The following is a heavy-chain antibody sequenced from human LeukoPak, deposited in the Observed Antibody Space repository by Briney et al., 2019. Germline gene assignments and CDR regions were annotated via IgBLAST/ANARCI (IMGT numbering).Heavy chain of an antibody. V-gene: IGHV3-23*01. CDR2: ISGSGGST. Sequence: PGGSLRLSCAASGFTFSSYAMSWVRQAPGKGLEWVSAISGSGGSTYYADSVKGRFTISRDNSKNTLYLQMNSLRAEDTAVYYCAKARDPYSSGPPQYYFDYWGQGTLVTVSS. J-gene: IGHJ4*02. CDR1: GFTFSSYA. CDR3: AKARDPYSSGPPQYYFDY. D-gene: IGHD6-19*01.